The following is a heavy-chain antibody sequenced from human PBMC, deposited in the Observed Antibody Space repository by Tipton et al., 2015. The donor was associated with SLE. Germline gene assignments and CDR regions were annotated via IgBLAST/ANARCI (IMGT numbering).Heavy chain of an antibody. V-gene: IGHV4-4*02. J-gene: IGHJ4*02. D-gene: IGHD5-18*01. CDR3: ARGRVDTALGYFDY. CDR1: GGSISSSNW. Sequence: GLVKPSETLSLTCAVSGGSISSSNWWTWVRQPPGKGLEWIGSMYHSGDTFYNPSLKNRLTISMDKSKNQYSLKLSSVTAADTAVYYCARGRVDTALGYFDYWGQGTLVTVSS. CDR2: MYHSGDT.